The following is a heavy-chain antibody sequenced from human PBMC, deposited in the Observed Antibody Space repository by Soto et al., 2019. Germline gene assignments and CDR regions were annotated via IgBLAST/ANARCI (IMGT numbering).Heavy chain of an antibody. Sequence: VQLLESGGGLVQPGGSLRLSCAASGFTFSSYAMSWVRQAPGKGLEWVSAISGSGGSTYYADSVKGRFTISRDNSKNTLYLQMNSLRAEDTAVYYCAKEASLIYDILTGYYAENYFDYWGQGTLVTVSS. J-gene: IGHJ4*02. D-gene: IGHD3-9*01. CDR2: ISGSGGST. CDR3: AKEASLIYDILTGYYAENYFDY. V-gene: IGHV3-23*01. CDR1: GFTFSSYA.